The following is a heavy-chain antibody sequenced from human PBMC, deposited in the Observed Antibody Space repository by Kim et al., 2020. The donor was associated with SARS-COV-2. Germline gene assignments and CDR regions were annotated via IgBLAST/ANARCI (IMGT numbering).Heavy chain of an antibody. CDR3: AGEAGRLTGTGVVERYYSG. J-gene: IGHJ6*01. Sequence: SETLSLTCTVSGGSISSYYWSWVRQPPGKGLEWIGSISYSGSTNYNASLKNGVTTLSETTKNQFSLRLISVTAADTAVVYCAGEAGRLTGTGVVERYYSG. CDR2: ISYSGST. D-gene: IGHD2-8*02. CDR1: GGSISSYY. V-gene: IGHV4-59*13.